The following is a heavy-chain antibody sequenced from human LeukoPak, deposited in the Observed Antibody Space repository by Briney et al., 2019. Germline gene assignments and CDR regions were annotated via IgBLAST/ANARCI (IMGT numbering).Heavy chain of an antibody. CDR3: ARDGYCSGGSCYYYGMDV. CDR2: INAGNGNT. CDR1: GYTFTSYA. J-gene: IGHJ6*02. Sequence: ASVKVSCKASGYTFTSYAMHWVRQAPGQRLEWMGWINAGNGNTKYSQKFQGRVTITRDTSASTAYMELSSLRSDDTAVYYCARDGYCSGGSCYYYGMDVWGQGTTVTVSS. D-gene: IGHD2-15*01. V-gene: IGHV1-3*01.